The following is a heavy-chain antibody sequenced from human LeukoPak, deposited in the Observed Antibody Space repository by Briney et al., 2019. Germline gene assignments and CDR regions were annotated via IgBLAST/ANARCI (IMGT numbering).Heavy chain of an antibody. CDR3: AKDSGYDFKRIGYMDV. Sequence: PGGSLRLSCAASGFTFDDYAMHWVRQAPGKGLEWVSLISWDGGCTYYADSVKGRFTISRDNSKNSLYLQMNSLRAEDTALYYCAKDSGYDFKRIGYMDVWGKGTTVTVSS. J-gene: IGHJ6*03. CDR1: GFTFDDYA. D-gene: IGHD5-12*01. V-gene: IGHV3-43D*03. CDR2: ISWDGGCT.